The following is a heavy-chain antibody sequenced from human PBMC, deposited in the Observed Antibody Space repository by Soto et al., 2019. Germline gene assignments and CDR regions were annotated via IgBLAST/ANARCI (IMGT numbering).Heavy chain of an antibody. Sequence: PSETLSLTCSISGDSSSSYYWIWIRQPPGQELEWIGYINYNGNTNRNPSLRGRVTISIDTSKNELSLRLSSVTAADTAVYYCARNRGYSYGPVGSSFDYWGQGTLVTVSS. D-gene: IGHD5-18*01. CDR3: ARNRGYSYGPVGSSFDY. V-gene: IGHV4-59*08. CDR2: INYNGNT. CDR1: GDSSSSYY. J-gene: IGHJ4*02.